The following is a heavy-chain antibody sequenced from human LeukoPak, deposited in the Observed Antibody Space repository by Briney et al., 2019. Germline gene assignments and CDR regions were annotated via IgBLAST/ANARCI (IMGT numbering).Heavy chain of an antibody. J-gene: IGHJ6*04. D-gene: IGHD6-19*01. CDR1: GFTFSSYA. CDR3: ARDLGIAVAGPQSEDGMDV. Sequence: GGSLRLSCAASGFTFSSYAMHWVRQAPGKGLEWVAVISYAGSNKYYADSVKGRFTISRDNSKNTLYLQMNSLRAEDTAVYYCARDLGIAVAGPQSEDGMDVWGKGTTVTVSS. CDR2: ISYAGSNK. V-gene: IGHV3-30*04.